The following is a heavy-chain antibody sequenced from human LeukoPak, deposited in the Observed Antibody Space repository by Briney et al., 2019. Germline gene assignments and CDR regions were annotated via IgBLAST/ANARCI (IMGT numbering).Heavy chain of an antibody. J-gene: IGHJ6*02. CDR1: GYRFTTYW. CDR2: IYPDDSDT. Sequence: GESLKISCKGSGYRFTTYWIGWVRQMPGKGLEWMGIIYPDDSDTRYSPSFQGQVTISADKSTSTAYLQWSSLKASDTAMYYCAISSYASGYSLGDVWGQGTTVTVSS. D-gene: IGHD3-22*01. CDR3: AISSYASGYSLGDV. V-gene: IGHV5-51*01.